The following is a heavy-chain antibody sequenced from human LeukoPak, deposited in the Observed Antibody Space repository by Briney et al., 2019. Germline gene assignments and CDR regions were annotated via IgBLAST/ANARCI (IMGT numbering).Heavy chain of an antibody. D-gene: IGHD3-22*01. J-gene: IGHJ4*02. CDR1: GCSINSYY. CDR3: ASTTYDYDTTGHYFLDY. V-gene: IGHV4-4*07. CDR2: IYTCGST. Sequence: SETLSLTCTVSGCSINSYYLSWIRQPAGKGLEWIGRIYTCGSTHYNPSLQHRVTMSVDTSKNHFSLQLRSVTAADTAVYYCASTTYDYDTTGHYFLDYWGQGSLVTVSS.